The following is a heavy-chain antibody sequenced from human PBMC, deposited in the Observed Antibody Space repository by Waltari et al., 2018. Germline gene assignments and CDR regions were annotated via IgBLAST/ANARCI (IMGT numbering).Heavy chain of an antibody. CDR3: ARGDYYGSGRRTAPDY. CDR2: IIPIFGTA. CDR1: GGPFSSYA. V-gene: IGHV1-69*13. Sequence: QVQLVQSGSEVKKPGSSVKVSCKASGGPFSSYAISWVRQAPGQGLEWMGRIIPIFGTANYAQKFQGRVTITADKSTSTAYMELSSLRSEDTAVYYCARGDYYGSGRRTAPDYWGQGTLVTVSS. D-gene: IGHD3-10*01. J-gene: IGHJ4*02.